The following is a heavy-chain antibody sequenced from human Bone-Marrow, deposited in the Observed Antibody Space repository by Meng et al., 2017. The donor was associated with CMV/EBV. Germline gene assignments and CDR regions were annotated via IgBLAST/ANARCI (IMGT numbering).Heavy chain of an antibody. Sequence: GESLKISCAASGFTFSRYWMNWVRQAPGKGLEWVANINQDGNEKSYVDSVKGRFTISRDNAKNSLFLQMNSLRAEDAAVYYCARDAGYRRCSRYYHYGMDVWGQGTTVTVSS. CDR3: ARDAGYRRCSRYYHYGMDV. V-gene: IGHV3-7*01. CDR1: GFTFSRYW. D-gene: IGHD3-16*02. J-gene: IGHJ6*02. CDR2: INQDGNEK.